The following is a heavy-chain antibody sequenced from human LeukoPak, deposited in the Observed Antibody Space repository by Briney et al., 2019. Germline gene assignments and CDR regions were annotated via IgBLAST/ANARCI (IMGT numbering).Heavy chain of an antibody. CDR3: AKGLGYSYGDYFDY. CDR1: GFTFSSYW. V-gene: IGHV3-7*01. Sequence: GGSLRLSCAASGFTFSSYWMSWVRQAPGKGLEWVANIKQDGSEKYYVDSVKGRFTISRDNAKNSLYLQMNSLRAEDTAVYYCAKGLGYSYGDYFDYWGQGTLVTVSS. J-gene: IGHJ4*02. D-gene: IGHD5-18*01. CDR2: IKQDGSEK.